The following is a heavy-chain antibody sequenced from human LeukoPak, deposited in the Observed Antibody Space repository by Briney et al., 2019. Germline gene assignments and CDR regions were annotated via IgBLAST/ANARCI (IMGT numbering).Heavy chain of an antibody. CDR1: GFTFSGYS. CDR3: VRDPDALDY. CDR2: IRSSGSPI. J-gene: IGHJ4*02. Sequence: GGSLRLSCAASGFTFSGYSMNWVRQAPGKGLEWVSYIRSSGSPIYYADSVKGRFTISRDNAKNSVYLQMNSLRDEDTAAYYCVRDPDALDYWGQGTLVTVSS. V-gene: IGHV3-48*02.